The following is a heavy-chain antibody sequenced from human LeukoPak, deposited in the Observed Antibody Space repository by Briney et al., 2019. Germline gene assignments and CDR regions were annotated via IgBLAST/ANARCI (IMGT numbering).Heavy chain of an antibody. CDR2: ISSSSSYI. Sequence: GGSLRLSCAASGFTFSSYSMNWVRQAPGKGLEWVSPISSSSSYIYYADSVKGRFTISRDNAKNSLYLQMNSLRAEDTAVYYCARDRYADYYDSSGYYPYWGQGTLVTVSS. V-gene: IGHV3-21*01. J-gene: IGHJ4*02. CDR1: GFTFSSYS. D-gene: IGHD3-22*01. CDR3: ARDRYADYYDSSGYYPY.